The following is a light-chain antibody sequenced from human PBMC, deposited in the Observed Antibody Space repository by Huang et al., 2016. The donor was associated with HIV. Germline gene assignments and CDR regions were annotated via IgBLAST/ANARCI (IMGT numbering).Light chain of an antibody. Sequence: DIQMTQSPSSLSASVGDRVTITCQASQDISNYLNWYQQKPGKAPKLLIYDESNLETGVPSRFSGSGSGTDFTFTISSLQPEDIATYYCQQYDNLYTFGQGTKLEIK. CDR2: DES. J-gene: IGKJ2*01. CDR3: QQYDNLYT. V-gene: IGKV1-33*01. CDR1: QDISNY.